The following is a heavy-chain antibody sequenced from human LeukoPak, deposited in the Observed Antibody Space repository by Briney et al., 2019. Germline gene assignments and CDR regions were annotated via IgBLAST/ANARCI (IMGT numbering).Heavy chain of an antibody. CDR3: AKGSYDSSGLPLDY. CDR2: ISGSGGST. V-gene: IGHV3-23*01. D-gene: IGHD3-22*01. Sequence: GGSLRLSCAASGFTFISYAMSWVRQAPGKGLEWVSAISGSGGSTYYADSVKGRFTISRDNSKNTLYLQMNSLRAEDTAVYYCAKGSYDSSGLPLDYWGQGTLVTVSS. CDR1: GFTFISYA. J-gene: IGHJ4*02.